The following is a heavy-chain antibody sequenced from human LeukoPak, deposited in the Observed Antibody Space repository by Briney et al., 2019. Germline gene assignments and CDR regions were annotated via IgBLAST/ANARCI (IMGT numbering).Heavy chain of an antibody. CDR3: ARDRGYAMDV. CDR2: IHSGGNI. Sequence: GGSLRLSCAASGLSISDNYMSWVRQAPGKGLEWVSIIHSGGNIYYADSVKGRFTISRDNSKNTLYLQMNSLRAEDAAVYYCARDRGYAMDVWGQGTTVTVSS. J-gene: IGHJ6*02. CDR1: GLSISDNY. V-gene: IGHV3-53*01. D-gene: IGHD1-1*01.